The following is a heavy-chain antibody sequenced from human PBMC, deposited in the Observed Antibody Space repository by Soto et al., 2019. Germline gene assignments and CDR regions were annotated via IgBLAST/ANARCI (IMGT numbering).Heavy chain of an antibody. V-gene: IGHV4-34*01. CDR1: GGSFSGYY. J-gene: IGHJ4*02. D-gene: IGHD3-3*01. Sequence: QVQLQQWGAGLLKPSETLSLTCAVYGGSFSGYYWSWICQPPGKGLEWIGEINHSGSTNYNPSLKSRVTISVDTSKNQFSLKLSSVTAADTAVYYCARADDDFWSGVYWGQGTLVTVSS. CDR3: ARADDDFWSGVY. CDR2: INHSGST.